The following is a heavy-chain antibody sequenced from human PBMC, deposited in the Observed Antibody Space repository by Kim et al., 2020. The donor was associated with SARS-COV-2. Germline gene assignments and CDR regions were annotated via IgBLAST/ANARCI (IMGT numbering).Heavy chain of an antibody. D-gene: IGHD6-19*01. V-gene: IGHV3-15*01. CDR1: GFTFSNAW. J-gene: IGHJ6*02. CDR2: IKSKTDGGTT. CDR3: TTDRALSQYSSGWYYYYYGLDV. Sequence: GGSLRLSCAASGFTFSNAWMSWVRQAPGKGLEWVGRIKSKTDGGTTDYAAPVKGRFTISRDDSKNTLYLQMNSLKTEDTAVYYCTTDRALSQYSSGWYYYYYGLDVGGQGTTVTVSS.